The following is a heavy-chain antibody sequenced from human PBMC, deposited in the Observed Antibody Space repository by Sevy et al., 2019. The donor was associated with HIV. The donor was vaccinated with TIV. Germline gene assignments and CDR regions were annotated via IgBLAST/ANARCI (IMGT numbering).Heavy chain of an antibody. J-gene: IGHJ4*02. CDR1: GYTFSDHF. Sequence: ASVKVSCKASGYTFSDHFIHWVRQAPGQGLEWMGWINPNSGDTKYAQNFHGRVTLTRDTSIGSGYMELTSLRSDDTAVYYCATHGGYRSRSLLDYWGQGTLVTVSS. V-gene: IGHV1-2*02. CDR2: INPNSGDT. D-gene: IGHD5-18*01. CDR3: ATHGGYRSRSLLDY.